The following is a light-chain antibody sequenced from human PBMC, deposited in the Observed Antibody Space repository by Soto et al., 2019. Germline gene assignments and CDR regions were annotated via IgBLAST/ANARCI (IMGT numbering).Light chain of an antibody. V-gene: IGKV1-39*01. CDR2: AAS. Sequence: DIQMTQCLSSLSASVGDRVTITCRASQSISSYLNWYQQKPGKAPKLLIYAASSLQSGVPSRFSGSGSGTDFTLTISSLQPEDFATYYCQQSYSTPWTFGQGTKVEIK. CDR1: QSISSY. J-gene: IGKJ1*01. CDR3: QQSYSTPWT.